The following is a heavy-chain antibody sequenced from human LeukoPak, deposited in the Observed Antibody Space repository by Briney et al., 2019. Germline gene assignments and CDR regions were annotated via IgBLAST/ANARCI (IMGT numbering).Heavy chain of an antibody. CDR1: GFTFSSYG. V-gene: IGHV3-30*03. CDR3: ASTSQVRRYDFWSGYYTGDYYYYMDV. J-gene: IGHJ6*03. CDR2: ISYDGSNK. D-gene: IGHD3-3*01. Sequence: GRSLRLSCAASGFTFSSYGMHWVRQAPGKGLEWVAVISYDGSNKYYADSVKGRFTISRDNSKNTLYLQMNSLRAEDTAVYYCASTSQVRRYDFWSGYYTGDYYYYMDVWGKGTTVTVSS.